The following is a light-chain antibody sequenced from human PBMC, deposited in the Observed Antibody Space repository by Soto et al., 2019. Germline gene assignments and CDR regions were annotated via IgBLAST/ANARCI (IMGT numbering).Light chain of an antibody. CDR3: QQYGSSPRT. Sequence: DIVLTQSPGTLSLSPGERATFSFSASQSVSSNYLAWYQQKPGQAPRLLIYAAFKRATGIPDRFSGSGSGTDFTLTISRMESEDFAVYCCQQYGSSPRTFGQGTKVDIK. CDR2: AAF. J-gene: IGKJ1*01. CDR1: QSVSSNY. V-gene: IGKV3-20*01.